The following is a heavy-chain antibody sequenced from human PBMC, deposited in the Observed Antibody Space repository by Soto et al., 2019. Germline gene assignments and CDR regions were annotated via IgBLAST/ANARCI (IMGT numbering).Heavy chain of an antibody. CDR3: ATSLGDDSSGPIEY. CDR2: IIPIFGTA. J-gene: IGHJ4*02. D-gene: IGHD3-22*01. CDR1: GGPFISYA. V-gene: IGHV1-69*13. Sequence: SVKVSCNASGGPFISYAIIWVRQAPGQGLEWMGGIIPIFGTANYAQKFQGRVTITADESTSTAYMELSSLRSEDTAVYYCATSLGDDSSGPIEYWGQGTLVTVSS.